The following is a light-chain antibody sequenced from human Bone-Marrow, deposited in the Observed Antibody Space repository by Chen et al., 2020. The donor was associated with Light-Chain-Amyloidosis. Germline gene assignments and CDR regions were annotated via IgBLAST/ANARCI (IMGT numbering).Light chain of an antibody. V-gene: IGLV6-57*01. CDR3: QSYQGSSQGV. CDR2: EDD. J-gene: IGLJ3*02. Sequence: NFMLTQPHSVSESPGKTVIISCTRSSGSIATNYVQWYQQRPGSSPTTVIYEDDQRPSGVPDRFSGSIDRSCNSAALTISGLKTEDEADYDCQSYQGSSQGVFGGGTKLTVL. CDR1: SGSIATNY.